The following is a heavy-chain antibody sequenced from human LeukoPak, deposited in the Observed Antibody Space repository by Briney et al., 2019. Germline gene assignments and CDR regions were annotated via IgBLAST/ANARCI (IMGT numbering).Heavy chain of an antibody. CDR3: ATERRSGYYLGNGGDY. CDR1: GYTLTELS. J-gene: IGHJ4*02. Sequence: ASVKVSCKVSGYTLTELSMHWVRQAPGKGLEWMGGFDPEDGETIYAQKFQGRVTMTEDTSTDTAYMELSSLRSEDMAVYYCATERRSGYYLGNGGDYWGQGTLVTVSS. CDR2: FDPEDGET. V-gene: IGHV1-24*01. D-gene: IGHD3-22*01.